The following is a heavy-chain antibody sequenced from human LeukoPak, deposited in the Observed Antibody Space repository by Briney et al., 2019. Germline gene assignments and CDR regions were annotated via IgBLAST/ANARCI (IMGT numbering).Heavy chain of an antibody. Sequence: SETLSLTCAVYGGSFSGYYWSWIRQPPGKGLEWIGEINHSGSTNYNPSLKSRVTISVDTSKNQFSLKLSPVTAADTAVYYCATVDYYGSGRGMDVWGKGTTVTISS. J-gene: IGHJ6*04. CDR3: ATVDYYGSGRGMDV. D-gene: IGHD3-10*01. CDR2: INHSGST. CDR1: GGSFSGYY. V-gene: IGHV4-34*01.